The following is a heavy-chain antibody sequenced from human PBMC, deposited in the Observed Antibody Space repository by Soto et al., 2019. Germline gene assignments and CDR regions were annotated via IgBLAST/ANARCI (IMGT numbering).Heavy chain of an antibody. CDR2: INPSGGST. CDR1: GYTFTSYY. CDR3: ARSPEGGWYYGWFDP. D-gene: IGHD6-19*01. J-gene: IGHJ5*02. V-gene: IGHV1-46*03. Sequence: ASVTVSCKASGYTFTSYYMHWVRQAPGQGLEWMGIINPSGGSTSYAQKFKGRVTMTRDTSTSTVYMELSSLRSEDTAVYYCARSPEGGWYYGWFDPWGQGTLVTVSS.